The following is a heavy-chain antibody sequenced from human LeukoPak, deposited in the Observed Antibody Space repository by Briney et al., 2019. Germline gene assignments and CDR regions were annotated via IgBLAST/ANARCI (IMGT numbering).Heavy chain of an antibody. Sequence: ASVTVSCKVSGYTLTELSMHWVRQAPGKGLEWMGGFDPEDGETIYAQKFQGRVTMTEDTSTDTAYMELSSLRSEDTAVYYCATCNPYYYGSRNLKELDYWGQGTLVTASS. J-gene: IGHJ4*02. CDR3: ATCNPYYYGSRNLKELDY. D-gene: IGHD3-10*01. V-gene: IGHV1-24*01. CDR1: GYTLTELS. CDR2: FDPEDGET.